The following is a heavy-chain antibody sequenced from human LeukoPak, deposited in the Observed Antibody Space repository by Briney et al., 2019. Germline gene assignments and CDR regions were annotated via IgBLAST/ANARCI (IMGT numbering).Heavy chain of an antibody. CDR3: ARNPYYYDTSGLRFDP. J-gene: IGHJ5*02. D-gene: IGHD3-22*01. CDR2: IYYSGNT. CDR1: GASISSGGYY. Sequence: SETLSLTCTVSGASISSGGYYWSWIRQRPGKGLEWIGYIYYSGNTYYNPSLKSRVTISVDTSKNQFSLKLSSVTAADTAVYYCARNPYYYDTSGLRFDPWGQGTLVTVSS. V-gene: IGHV4-31*03.